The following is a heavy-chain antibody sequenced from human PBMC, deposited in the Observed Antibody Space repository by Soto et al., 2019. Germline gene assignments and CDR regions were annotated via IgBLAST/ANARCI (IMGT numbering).Heavy chain of an antibody. CDR3: DREGRSLLHSVGSRRRWFDP. CDR2: IYYSGST. D-gene: IGHD1-26*01. CDR1: GGSISSGDYY. J-gene: IGHJ5*02. Sequence: PSETLSLTCTVSGGSISSGDYYWSWIRQPPGKGLEWIGYIYYSGSTYYNPSLKSRVTISVDTSKNQFSLKLSSVTAADTAVYYCDREGRSLLHSVGSRRRWFDPRGKGPLVTVS. V-gene: IGHV4-30-4*01.